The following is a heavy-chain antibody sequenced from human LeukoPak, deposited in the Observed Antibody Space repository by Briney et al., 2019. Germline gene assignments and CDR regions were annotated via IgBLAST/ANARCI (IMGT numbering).Heavy chain of an antibody. CDR3: ARLGVTANDY. CDR1: GVSISSSSYY. J-gene: IGHJ4*02. Sequence: PSETLSLTCTVSGVSISSSSYYWGWIRQPPGKGLEWIGSIYYSGSTYYNPSLKSRVTISVDTSKNQFSLKLSSVTAADTAVYYCARLGVTANDYWGQGTLVTVSS. V-gene: IGHV4-39*01. D-gene: IGHD2-21*02. CDR2: IYYSGST.